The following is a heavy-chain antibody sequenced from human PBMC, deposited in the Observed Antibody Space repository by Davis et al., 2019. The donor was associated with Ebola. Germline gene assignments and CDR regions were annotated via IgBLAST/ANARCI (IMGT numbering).Heavy chain of an antibody. J-gene: IGHJ4*02. CDR1: DGSISGHY. CDR3: ARVGHGAY. Sequence: PGGSLRLSCTVSDGSISGHYWNWIRQPPGKGLEWIGFISGSGRTSYNPSLKRRITISADTSKNQFSLNLSSVTAADTAVYFCARVGHGAYWGQGTLVTVSS. V-gene: IGHV4-59*11. CDR2: ISGSGRT.